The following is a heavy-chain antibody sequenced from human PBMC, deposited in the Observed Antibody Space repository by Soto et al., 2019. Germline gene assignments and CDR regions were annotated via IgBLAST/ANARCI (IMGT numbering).Heavy chain of an antibody. V-gene: IGHV1-18*01. CDR1: GYTFTNFV. J-gene: IGHJ5*01. CDR2: VSANNGFT. Sequence: GASVKVSCKPSGYTFTNFVLSWVRQAPGQGLEWIGFVSANNGFTHFAQKFQGRVSVKTDTSTSTVYLDLRSLSSDDTAVYYCARGGAARHLDSWGQGTPVTVSS. CDR3: ARGGAARHLDS. D-gene: IGHD6-6*01.